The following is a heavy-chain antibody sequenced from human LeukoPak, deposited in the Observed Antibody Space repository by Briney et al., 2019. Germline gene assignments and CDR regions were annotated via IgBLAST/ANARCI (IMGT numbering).Heavy chain of an antibody. CDR2: ISGSGGST. V-gene: IGHV3-23*01. CDR1: GFTFSSYA. J-gene: IGHJ4*02. CDR3: AKDAYSGYDPHFDY. Sequence: GGSLRLSCAASGFTFSSYAMSWVRQAPARGLEWVSAISGSGGSTYYADSVKGRFTISRYNSKDTLYLQMNSLRAEDTAVYYCAKDAYSGYDPHFDYWGQGTLVTVSS. D-gene: IGHD5-12*01.